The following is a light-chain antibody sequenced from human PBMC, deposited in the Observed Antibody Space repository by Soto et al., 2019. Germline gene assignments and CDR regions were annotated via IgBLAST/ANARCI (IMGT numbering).Light chain of an antibody. Sequence: QSVLTHPASVSGSPGQSITISCTGTSSDVGGYNYVSWFQHHPGKAPKLIIYEVSYRPSGVSNRFSGSKSGDTASLTISGLQAEVEADYYCSSFTNTITRYAFGTGTKVTVL. CDR2: EVS. J-gene: IGLJ1*01. V-gene: IGLV2-14*01. CDR1: SSDVGGYNY. CDR3: SSFTNTITRYA.